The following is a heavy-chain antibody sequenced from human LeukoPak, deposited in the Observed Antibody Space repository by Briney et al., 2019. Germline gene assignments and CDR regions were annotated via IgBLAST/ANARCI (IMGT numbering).Heavy chain of an antibody. J-gene: IGHJ3*02. CDR3: TTEYRDSSGWYGAFDI. Sequence: GGSLRLSCAASGFISTNAWMSWVRQAPGKGLGWVGRIKGKTDGGATDFAAPVKGRFTISRDDSKNTLYLQMNSLKIEDTAVYYCTTEYRDSSGWYGAFDIWGQGTMVTVSS. V-gene: IGHV3-15*01. CDR1: GFISTNAW. D-gene: IGHD6-19*01. CDR2: IKGKTDGGAT.